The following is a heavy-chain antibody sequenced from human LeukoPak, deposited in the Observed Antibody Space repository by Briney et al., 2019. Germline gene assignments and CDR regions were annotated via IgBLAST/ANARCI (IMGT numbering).Heavy chain of an antibody. Sequence: GGSLRLSCAASGFTFSSYEMNWVRQAPGKGLEGVSYISSSGSTIYYADSVKGRFPISRDNAKNSLYLQMNSLRAEDTAVYYCAELGITMIGGVWGKGTTVTISS. CDR1: GFTFSSYE. D-gene: IGHD3-10*02. CDR2: ISSSGSTI. CDR3: AELGITMIGGV. J-gene: IGHJ6*04. V-gene: IGHV3-48*03.